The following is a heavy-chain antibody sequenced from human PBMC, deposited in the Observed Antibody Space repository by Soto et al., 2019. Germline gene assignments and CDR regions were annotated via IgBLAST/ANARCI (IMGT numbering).Heavy chain of an antibody. Sequence: SETLSLTCTVSGVSISSAGYYWSWIRQHPGKGLQWIGNIYYSGSTNYNPSLKSRIIISLDTSKNQFSLKLSSVTAADTAVYFCARYRISGSWSKFDYWGQGTLVTVSS. D-gene: IGHD6-13*01. CDR2: IYYSGST. J-gene: IGHJ4*02. V-gene: IGHV4-31*03. CDR3: ARYRISGSWSKFDY. CDR1: GVSISSAGYY.